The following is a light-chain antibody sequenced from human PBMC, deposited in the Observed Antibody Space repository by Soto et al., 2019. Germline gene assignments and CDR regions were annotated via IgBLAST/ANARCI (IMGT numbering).Light chain of an antibody. CDR1: QSVRTY. V-gene: IGKV3-11*01. J-gene: IGKJ4*01. Sequence: EIVLTQSTAPLSLSPGERATLSCRASQSVRTYLAWYQQKPGQAPRLLIYDASNRATDIPDRFSGSGSGTDFTLTISSLDPEDFAVYNCHKRSKWPLIFGGGTKVEIK. CDR2: DAS. CDR3: HKRSKWPLI.